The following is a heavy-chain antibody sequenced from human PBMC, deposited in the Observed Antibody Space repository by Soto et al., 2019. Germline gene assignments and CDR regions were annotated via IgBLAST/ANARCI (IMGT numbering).Heavy chain of an antibody. D-gene: IGHD3-3*01. CDR2: IWYDGSNK. CDR3: ARDLEAPGNTRYYGMDV. CDR1: GFTFSSYG. Sequence: QVQLVESGGGVVQPGRSLRLSCAASGFTFSSYGMHWVRQAPGKGLEWVAVIWYDGSNKYYADSVKGRFTISRDNSKNTLYLQMNSLRAEDTAVYYRARDLEAPGNTRYYGMDVWGQGTTVTVSS. V-gene: IGHV3-33*01. J-gene: IGHJ6*02.